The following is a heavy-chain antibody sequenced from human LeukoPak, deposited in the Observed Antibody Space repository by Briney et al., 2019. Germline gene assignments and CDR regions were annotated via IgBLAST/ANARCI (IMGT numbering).Heavy chain of an antibody. Sequence: ASVKVSCKASGYAFTEYYLHWVRQAPRQGLEWMGWISPNSGTTYYSQKFQGRVTMTSDTSISTAYMELSSLGLDDTAVYYCARDRDCSGGSCHNWFDPWGQGTLVTVSS. CDR2: ISPNSGTT. CDR1: GYAFTEYY. V-gene: IGHV1-2*02. J-gene: IGHJ5*02. CDR3: ARDRDCSGGSCHNWFDP. D-gene: IGHD2-15*01.